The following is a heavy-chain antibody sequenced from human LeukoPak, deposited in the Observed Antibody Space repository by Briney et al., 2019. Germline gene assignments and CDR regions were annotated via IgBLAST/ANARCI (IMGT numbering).Heavy chain of an antibody. CDR1: GFTFTTYW. Sequence: GGSLRLSCAASGFTFTTYWMGWVRQAPGKGLEWVANIKQDGSEQYYVDSVKGRFTISRDNSKNTLYLQMNSLRAEDTAVYYCAKESMDQPGYWGQGTLVTVSS. CDR3: AKESMDQPGY. V-gene: IGHV3-7*03. CDR2: IKQDGSEQ. J-gene: IGHJ4*02. D-gene: IGHD2-2*03.